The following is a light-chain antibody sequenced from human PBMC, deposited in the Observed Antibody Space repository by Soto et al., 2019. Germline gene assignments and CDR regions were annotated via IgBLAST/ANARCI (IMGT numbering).Light chain of an antibody. CDR2: SNN. CDR3: AAWDDSLNGVV. J-gene: IGLJ2*01. V-gene: IGLV1-44*01. CDR1: SSNIGDNT. Sequence: QSVLTQPPSASGTPGQRVTISCSGSSSNIGDNTVNWYQQLPGTAPKLLIYSNNQRPSGVPDRFSGSKSDTSASLAISGLQSEDEADYYCAAWDDSLNGVVFGGGTKLTVL.